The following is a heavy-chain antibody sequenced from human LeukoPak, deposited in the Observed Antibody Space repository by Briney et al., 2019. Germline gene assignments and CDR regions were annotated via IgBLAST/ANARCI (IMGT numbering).Heavy chain of an antibody. Sequence: TLSLTCTVSGGSISSGSYYWSWIRQPAGKGLEWIGRIYTSGSTNYNSFLNSRVTISVDTSKNQFSLKLRSVTAADTAVYYCARGNGYDYWVYWGQGTLVTVSS. D-gene: IGHD5-12*01. V-gene: IGHV4-61*02. CDR2: IYTSGST. CDR1: GGSISSGSYY. CDR3: ARGNGYDYWVY. J-gene: IGHJ4*02.